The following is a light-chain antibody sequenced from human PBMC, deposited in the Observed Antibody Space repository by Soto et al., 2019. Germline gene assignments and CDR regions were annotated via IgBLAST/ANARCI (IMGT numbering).Light chain of an antibody. V-gene: IGKV1-12*01. CDR1: QGIANW. CDR2: DAS. CDR3: PQANRFPYS. J-gene: IGKJ2*01. Sequence: DVQMTQSPSSVSASVGDRVTITCRASQGIANWLAWYQQKPGKATNLLIYDASRLQSGVPSRYSGSGSWKDFTLTSSNLTPDDSATYFWPQANRFPYSVGQGPKVEI.